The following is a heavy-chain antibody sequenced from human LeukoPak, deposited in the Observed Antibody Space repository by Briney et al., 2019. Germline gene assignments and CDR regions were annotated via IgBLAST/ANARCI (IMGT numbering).Heavy chain of an antibody. V-gene: IGHV4-39*06. CDR2: IYYSGST. J-gene: IGHJ1*01. D-gene: IGHD6-19*01. CDR3: ARGRVAGTLAEYFQH. CDR1: GGSISSSSYY. Sequence: SETLSLTCTVSGGSISSSSYYWGWIRQPPGKGLEWIGTIYYSGSTYYNPSLKSRVAISVDTSKNQFPLKLSSVTAADTAVYYCARGRVAGTLAEYFQHWGQGTLVTVSS.